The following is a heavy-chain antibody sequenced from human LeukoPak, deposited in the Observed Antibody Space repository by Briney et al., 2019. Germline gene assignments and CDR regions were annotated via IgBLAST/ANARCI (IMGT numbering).Heavy chain of an antibody. Sequence: PSETLSLTCTVSGGSISSGGYYWSWIRQHPGKGLEWIGFTYYSGSTYYNPSLKSRVTLSVDTSKNQFSLKLSSVNAADTAVYYCARAVYDYIWGSYRFDYWGQGTLVTVSS. D-gene: IGHD3-16*02. CDR3: ARAVYDYIWGSYRFDY. V-gene: IGHV4-31*03. CDR1: GGSISSGGYY. J-gene: IGHJ4*02. CDR2: TYYSGST.